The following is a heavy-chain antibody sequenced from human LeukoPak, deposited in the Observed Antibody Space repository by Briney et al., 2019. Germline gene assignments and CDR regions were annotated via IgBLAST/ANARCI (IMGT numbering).Heavy chain of an antibody. V-gene: IGHV5-51*01. CDR3: ARPPRDDSSGYYSAFDI. J-gene: IGHJ3*02. D-gene: IGHD3-22*01. CDR2: IYPGDSDT. CDR1: GYRFTNYW. Sequence: GESLKTSCKGSGYRFTNYWIGWVRQLPGKGLEWMGIIYPGDSDTRYSPSFQGQVTISADKSISTAYLQWNSLKASDTAMYYRARPPRDDSSGYYSAFDIWGQGTMVTVSS.